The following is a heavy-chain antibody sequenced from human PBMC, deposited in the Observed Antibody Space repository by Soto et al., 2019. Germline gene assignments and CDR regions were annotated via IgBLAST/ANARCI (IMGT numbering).Heavy chain of an antibody. CDR3: AGCSSSNCLDGFEI. V-gene: IGHV4-59*01. J-gene: IGHJ3*02. D-gene: IGHD2-2*01. Sequence: QVQLQESGPGVVKPSETLSPTCTVSGGSISSYYWSWIRQPPGKGLEWVGYISDSGSTNYNLSLKSRVTISVDTSKNQVSLKLLSVTAADTAVDDCAGCSSSNCLDGFEIWGHGTMVIVSS. CDR2: ISDSGST. CDR1: GGSISSYY.